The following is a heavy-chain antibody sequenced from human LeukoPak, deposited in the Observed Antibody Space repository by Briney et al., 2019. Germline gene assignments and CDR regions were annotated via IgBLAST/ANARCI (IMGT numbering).Heavy chain of an antibody. CDR1: GFTFSDYS. CDR3: TRVAQSGPTGWFDP. Sequence: GGSLRLSCAASGFTFSDYSMNWVRQAPGKGLEWVSSISSTGSYIYYADSVKGRFTISRDNPGNVVYLQMDSLRAEDTAVYYCTRVAQSGPTGWFDPWGQGTLVTVSS. CDR2: ISSTGSYI. V-gene: IGHV3-21*01. D-gene: IGHD1-1*01. J-gene: IGHJ5*02.